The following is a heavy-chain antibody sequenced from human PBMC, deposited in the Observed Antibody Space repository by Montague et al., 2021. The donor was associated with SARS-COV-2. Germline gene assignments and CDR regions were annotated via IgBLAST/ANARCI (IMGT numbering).Heavy chain of an antibody. D-gene: IGHD3/OR15-3a*01. CDR1: DASLSTSTW. CDR3: ARGGLGNRGFDY. V-gene: IGHV4-4*02. Sequence: SETLSLTCVVSDASLSTSTWWSWVRQSPGKGLEWVGEIYLSGFTHYSPSVKSRVSISLDDSRSQFSPRLTSVTAADTAVYFCARGGLGNRGFDYWGQGTLVTVSS. J-gene: IGHJ4*02. CDR2: IYLSGFT.